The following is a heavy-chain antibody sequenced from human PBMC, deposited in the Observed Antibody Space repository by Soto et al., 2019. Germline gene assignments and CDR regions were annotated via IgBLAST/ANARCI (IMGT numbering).Heavy chain of an antibody. V-gene: IGHV3-30*03. J-gene: IGHJ5*02. D-gene: IGHD2-15*01. CDR2: ISHDGTAK. CDR3: ARDVFSGGWYNYFDP. CDR1: GFTVNNFG. Sequence: QVHLVESGGGVVQPGRSLRLSCAASGFTVNNFGMHWVHQAPGKGPEWVAMISHDGTAKYYEDSVKGRFTISRYNSKNTLYLQMNNLRTEDTAVYYCARDVFSGGWYNYFDPCGQGTLVTVSS.